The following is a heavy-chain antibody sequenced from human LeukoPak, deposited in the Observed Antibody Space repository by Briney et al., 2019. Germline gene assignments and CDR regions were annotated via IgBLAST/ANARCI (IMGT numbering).Heavy chain of an antibody. CDR3: ARDGYSRPNYGMDV. V-gene: IGHV3-7*01. CDR1: GFTFSSYW. D-gene: IGHD5-18*01. Sequence: GGSLRLSCAASGFTFSSYWMSWVRQAPGKGLEWMANIKQDGSEKYYVDSVKGRFTISRDNAKNSLYLQMNSLRAEDTAVYYCARDGYSRPNYGMDVWGQGTTVTVSS. J-gene: IGHJ6*02. CDR2: IKQDGSEK.